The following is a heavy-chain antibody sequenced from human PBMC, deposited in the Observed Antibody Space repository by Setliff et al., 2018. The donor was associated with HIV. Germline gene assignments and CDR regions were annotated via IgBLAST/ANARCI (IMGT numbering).Heavy chain of an antibody. J-gene: IGHJ4*02. CDR1: GGSISSSSHH. CDR3: ARRAYCSSTTCFDN. CDR2: IYYSGST. D-gene: IGHD2-2*01. V-gene: IGHV4-39*01. Sequence: LSLTCTVSGGSISSSSHHWSWIRQTPGKGLEWIGSIYYSGSTYYNPSLKSRVTISVDTSKNQLSLKLTSMTAADTAVYYCARRAYCSSTTCFDNWGQGTLVTVSS.